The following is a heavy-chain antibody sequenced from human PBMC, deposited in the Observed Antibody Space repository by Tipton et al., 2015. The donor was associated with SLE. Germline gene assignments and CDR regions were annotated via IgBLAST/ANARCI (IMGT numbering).Heavy chain of an antibody. D-gene: IGHD3-9*01. J-gene: IGHJ6*03. V-gene: IGHV3-48*03. Sequence: SLRLSCAASGFTFEDYSMNWVRQAPGKGLEWVAYISSVGNAIYYADSVRGRFTISRDNARNSVFLQMSSLRGEDTALYYCARGPALDSTGYYMDVWGKGTAVIVSS. CDR2: ISSVGNAI. CDR1: GFTFEDYS. CDR3: ARGPALDSTGYYMDV.